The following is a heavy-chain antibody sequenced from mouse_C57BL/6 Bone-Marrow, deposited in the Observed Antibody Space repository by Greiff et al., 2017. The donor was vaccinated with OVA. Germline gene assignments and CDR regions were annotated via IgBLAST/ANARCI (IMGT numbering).Heavy chain of an antibody. J-gene: IGHJ4*01. Sequence: EVQLQESGPGLAKPSQTLSLTCSVTGYSITSDYWNWIRKFPGNKLEYMGYISYSGSTYYNPSPKSRISITRDTSKNQYYRQLNSVTTEDTATYYCARICFGIRRGGAMDYWGQGTSVTVSS. V-gene: IGHV3-8*01. D-gene: IGHD2-12*01. CDR2: ISYSGST. CDR3: ARICFGIRRGGAMDY. CDR1: GYSITSDY.